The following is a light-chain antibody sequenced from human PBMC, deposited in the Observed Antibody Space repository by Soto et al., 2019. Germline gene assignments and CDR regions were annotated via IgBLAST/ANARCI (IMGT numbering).Light chain of an antibody. Sequence: ENVLTQSPDSLSLSPGDRATLFCRASQSVSTAYLAWYQWRPGQAPRLLIYGASFRATGIPDRFSGSGSGTDFTLTISRLEAEDVALYFCQQYGSSPQTFGQGTKLEIK. CDR2: GAS. CDR1: QSVSTAY. J-gene: IGKJ2*01. CDR3: QQYGSSPQT. V-gene: IGKV3-20*01.